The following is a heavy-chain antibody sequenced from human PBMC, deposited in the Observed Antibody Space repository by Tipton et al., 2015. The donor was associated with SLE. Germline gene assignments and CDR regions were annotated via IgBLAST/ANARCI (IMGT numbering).Heavy chain of an antibody. Sequence: TLSLTCTVSGGSISSSSYYWGWIRQPPGKGLEWIGSIYYSGSTYYNPSLKSRVTISVDTSKNQFPLKLSSVTAADTAVYYCARRHYYDSSGYYYYYYGMDVWGQGTTVTVSS. D-gene: IGHD3-22*01. CDR1: GGSISSSSYY. CDR2: IYYSGST. J-gene: IGHJ6*02. V-gene: IGHV4-39*01. CDR3: ARRHYYDSSGYYYYYYGMDV.